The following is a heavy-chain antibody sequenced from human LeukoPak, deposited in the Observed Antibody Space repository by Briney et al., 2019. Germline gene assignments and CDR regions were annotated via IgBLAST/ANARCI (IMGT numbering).Heavy chain of an antibody. J-gene: IGHJ4*02. Sequence: SETLSLTCAVYGGSFSGYYWSWIRQPPGKGLEWIGEINHSGSTNYNPSLKSRVTISVDTSKNQFSLKLSSVTAADTAVYYCARVYDSRGYPFDYWGQGTLVTVSS. D-gene: IGHD3-22*01. CDR2: INHSGST. CDR1: GGSFSGYY. V-gene: IGHV4-34*01. CDR3: ARVYDSRGYPFDY.